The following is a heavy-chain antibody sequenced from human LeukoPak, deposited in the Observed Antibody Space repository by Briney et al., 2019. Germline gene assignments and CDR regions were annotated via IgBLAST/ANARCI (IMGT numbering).Heavy chain of an antibody. CDR3: ARSVPSLDYLFDS. J-gene: IGHJ5*01. CDR1: GGSISGYY. V-gene: IGHV4-59*08. D-gene: IGHD4-11*01. Sequence: PSETLSLTCTVSGGSISGYYWTWIRQLPGKGLEWIGYIYNSGITNYNPSLKGRVTVSVDTSKNQFSLRLTSVTAADTAVYYCARSVPSLDYLFDSWGHGTLVTVSS. CDR2: IYNSGIT.